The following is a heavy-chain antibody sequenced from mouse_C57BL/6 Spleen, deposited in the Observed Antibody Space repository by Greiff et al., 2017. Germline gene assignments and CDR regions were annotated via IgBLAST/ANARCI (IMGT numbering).Heavy chain of an antibody. CDR1: GYTFTSYW. V-gene: IGHV1-55*01. CDR3: ARCNYDGYYRDYAMDY. Sequence: VQLQQPGAELVKPGASVKMSCKASGYTFTSYWITWVKQRPGQGLEWIGDIYPGSGSTNYNEKFKSKATLTVDTSSSTAYMQLSSLTSEDSAVYYCARCNYDGYYRDYAMDYWGQGTSVTVSA. D-gene: IGHD2-3*01. J-gene: IGHJ4*01. CDR2: IYPGSGST.